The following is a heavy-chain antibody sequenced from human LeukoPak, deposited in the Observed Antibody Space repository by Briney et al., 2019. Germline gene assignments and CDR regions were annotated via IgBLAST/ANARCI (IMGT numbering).Heavy chain of an antibody. Sequence: GGSLRLSCAASGFTVSSNYMSWVRQAPGKGLEWVSAISGSGGSTYYADSVKGRFTISRDNSKNTLYLQMNSLRAEDTAVYYCAKAGATSAYYYGMDVWGQGTTVTVSS. D-gene: IGHD1-26*01. J-gene: IGHJ6*02. CDR2: ISGSGGST. V-gene: IGHV3-23*01. CDR1: GFTVSSNY. CDR3: AKAGATSAYYYGMDV.